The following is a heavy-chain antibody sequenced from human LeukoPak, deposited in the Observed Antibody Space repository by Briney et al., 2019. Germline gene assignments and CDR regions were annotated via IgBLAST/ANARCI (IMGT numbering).Heavy chain of an antibody. J-gene: IGHJ4*02. D-gene: IGHD3-22*01. V-gene: IGHV3-30*03. CDR3: ARDTPPNYYDSSGYYDY. CDR1: GFTFSTYG. CDR2: ISYDGSNT. Sequence: GGSLRLSCAASGFTFSTYGMHWVRQAPGKGLEWVAVISYDGSNTYYADSLKGRFIISRDNSKNTLYLQMNSLRAEDTAVYYCARDTPPNYYDSSGYYDYWGQGTLVTVSS.